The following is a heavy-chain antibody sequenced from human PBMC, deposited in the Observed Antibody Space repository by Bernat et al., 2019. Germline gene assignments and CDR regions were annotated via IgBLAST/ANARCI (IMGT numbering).Heavy chain of an antibody. CDR3: AKGLASYSHYDY. CDR1: GYTFTSYY. Sequence: QVQLLQSGAEVKKPGASVRVSCKASGYTFTSYYMHWVRQAPGQGLEWLGVINPAGGGPTYSQKFQDRVTVTSDTSTRTVDMELRSLRSEDTAVYYCAKGLASYSHYDYWGQGTLVTVS. D-gene: IGHD4-4*01. J-gene: IGHJ4*02. CDR2: INPAGGGP. V-gene: IGHV1-46*01.